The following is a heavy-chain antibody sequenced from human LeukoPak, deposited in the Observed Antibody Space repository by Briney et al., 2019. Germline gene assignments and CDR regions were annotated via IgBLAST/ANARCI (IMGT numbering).Heavy chain of an antibody. V-gene: IGHV3-30-3*01. J-gene: IGHJ6*02. D-gene: IGHD3-16*01. CDR1: GFTFSSYA. CDR3: ARDLTLKYYYYYGMDV. CDR2: ISYDGSNK. Sequence: GGSLRLSCAASGFTFSSYAMHWVRQAPGKGLEWVAVISYDGSNKYYADSVKGRFTISRDNSKNTLYLQMNSLRAEDTAVYYCARDLTLKYYYYYGMDVWGQETTVTVSS.